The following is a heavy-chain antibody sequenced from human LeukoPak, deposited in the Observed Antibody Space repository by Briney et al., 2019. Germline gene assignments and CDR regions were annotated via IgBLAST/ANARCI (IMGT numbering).Heavy chain of an antibody. CDR3: ASRPREYYYDSSVAETDY. CDR2: IYYSGST. V-gene: IGHV4-39*01. Sequence: PSETLSLTCTVSGGSISSSSYYWGWIRQPPGKGLEWIGSIYYSGSTYYNPSLKSRVTISVDTSKNQFSLKLSSVTAADTAVYYCASRPREYYYDSSVAETDYWGQGTLVTVSS. D-gene: IGHD3-22*01. CDR1: GGSISSSSYY. J-gene: IGHJ4*02.